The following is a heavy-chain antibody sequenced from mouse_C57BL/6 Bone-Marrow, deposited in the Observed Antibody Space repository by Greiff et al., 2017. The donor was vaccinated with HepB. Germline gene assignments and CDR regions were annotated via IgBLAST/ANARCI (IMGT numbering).Heavy chain of an antibody. D-gene: IGHD1-1*01. CDR3: ARQGITTVVATDYNAMDY. J-gene: IGHJ4*01. V-gene: IGHV2-6-1*01. CDR2: IWSDGST. Sequence: VKLMESGPGLVAPSQSLSITCTVSGFSLTSYGVHWVRQPPGKGLEWLVVIWSDGSTTYNSALKSRLSISKDNSKSQVFLKMNSLQTDDTAMYYCARQGITTVVATDYNAMDYWGQGTSVTVSS. CDR1: GFSLTSYG.